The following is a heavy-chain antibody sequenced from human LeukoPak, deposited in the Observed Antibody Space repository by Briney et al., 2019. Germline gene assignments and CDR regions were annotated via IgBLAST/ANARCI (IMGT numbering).Heavy chain of an antibody. V-gene: IGHV3-23*01. D-gene: IGHD3-16*01. CDR3: AKLMITLDDTFDI. J-gene: IGHJ3*02. Sequence: GGSLRLSCAASGFTFSSYAMTWVRQAAGKGLEWGSSISGSGGNTFYAGSVKGRCCISRDNSKNTLYLQMNGLRAEDTAIYYCAKLMITLDDTFDIWGPGTMVTVSS. CDR2: ISGSGGNT. CDR1: GFTFSSYA.